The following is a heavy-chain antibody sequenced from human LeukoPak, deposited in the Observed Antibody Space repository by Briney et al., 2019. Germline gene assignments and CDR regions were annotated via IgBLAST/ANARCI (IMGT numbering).Heavy chain of an antibody. V-gene: IGHV3-66*02. CDR1: GFIVNSNY. CDR3: ASRNYYDSSGYFDAFDI. D-gene: IGHD3-22*01. J-gene: IGHJ3*02. Sequence: GGSLRLSCVVSGFIVNSNYMSWVRQAPGKGLEWVSVIYSGGSIYYADSVKGRFTISRDNSKNTLYLQMNSLRAEDTAVYYCASRNYYDSSGYFDAFDIWGQGTMVIVSS. CDR2: IYSGGSI.